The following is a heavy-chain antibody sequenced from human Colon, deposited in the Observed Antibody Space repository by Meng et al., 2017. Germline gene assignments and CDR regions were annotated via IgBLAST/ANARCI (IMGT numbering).Heavy chain of an antibody. CDR3: ARVGTARPFDY. V-gene: IGHV3-21*01. Sequence: EVQLVESGGGLVQPGGSLRLSCAASGFTFVGYGMGWVRQAPGEGLEWVASITSSSNYIHYSDSVKGRFTVSRDNARNSSYLQMDSLRAEDTAVYYCARVGTARPFDYWGQGTLVTVSS. D-gene: IGHD1-1*01. CDR1: GFTFVGYG. CDR2: ITSSSNYI. J-gene: IGHJ4*02.